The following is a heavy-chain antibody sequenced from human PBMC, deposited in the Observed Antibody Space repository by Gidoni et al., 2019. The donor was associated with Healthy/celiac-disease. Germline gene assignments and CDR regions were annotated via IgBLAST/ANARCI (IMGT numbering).Heavy chain of an antibody. CDR3: ARGARLRTPGGAFDI. Sequence: QVQLQESGPGLVKPSETLSLTCTVSGGPISSYYWSWIRQPPGKGLEWIGYIYYSGSTNYNPSLKSRVTISVDTSKNQFSLKLSSVTAADTAVYYCARGARLRTPGGAFDIWGQGTMVTVSS. D-gene: IGHD4-17*01. CDR2: IYYSGST. J-gene: IGHJ3*02. CDR1: GGPISSYY. V-gene: IGHV4-59*01.